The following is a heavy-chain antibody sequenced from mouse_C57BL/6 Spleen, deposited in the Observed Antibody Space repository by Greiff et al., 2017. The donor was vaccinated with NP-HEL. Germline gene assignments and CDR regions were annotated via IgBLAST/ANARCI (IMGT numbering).Heavy chain of an antibody. CDR3: ARRGYPYAMDY. CDR2: ISGGGGNT. Sequence: DVQLVESGGGLVKPGGSLKLSCAASGFTFSSYTMSWVRQTPEKRLEWVATISGGGGNTYYPDSVKGRFTISRDNAKNTLYLQMSSLRSEDTALYYCARRGYPYAMDYWGQGTSVTVSS. CDR1: GFTFSSYT. V-gene: IGHV5-9*01. J-gene: IGHJ4*01.